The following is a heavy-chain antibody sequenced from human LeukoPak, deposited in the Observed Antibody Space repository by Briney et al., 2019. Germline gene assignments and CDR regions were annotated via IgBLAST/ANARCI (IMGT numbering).Heavy chain of an antibody. J-gene: IGHJ4*02. CDR2: INTKGET. Sequence: SETLSLTCTVSGVSMSAYQWSWVRQSPEKGLEWIGCINTKGETSYNPSLKSRVTTSVDTSKSQFSLRLTSVTAADTAVYYCATTNNAKIAPFDHWSQGAPVTVSP. D-gene: IGHD2-21*01. CDR1: GVSMSAYQ. CDR3: ATTNNAKIAPFDH. V-gene: IGHV4-4*09.